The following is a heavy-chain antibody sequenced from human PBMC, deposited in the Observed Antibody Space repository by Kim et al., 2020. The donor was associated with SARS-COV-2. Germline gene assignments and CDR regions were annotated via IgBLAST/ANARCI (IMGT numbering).Heavy chain of an antibody. Sequence: ASVKVSCKASGYTFTSYAMHWVRQAPGQRLEWMGWINAGNGNTKYSQKFQGRVTITRDTSASTAYMELSSLRSEDTAVYYCARADWNYVFVLVHSYGMDVWGQGTTVTVSS. CDR1: GYTFTSYA. D-gene: IGHD1-7*01. V-gene: IGHV1-3*01. CDR3: ARADWNYVFVLVHSYGMDV. CDR2: INAGNGNT. J-gene: IGHJ6*02.